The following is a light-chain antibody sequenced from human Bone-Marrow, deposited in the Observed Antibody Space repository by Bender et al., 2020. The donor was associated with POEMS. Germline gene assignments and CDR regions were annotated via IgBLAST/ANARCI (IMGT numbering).Light chain of an antibody. CDR1: SSDVGTYNL. V-gene: IGLV2-23*02. Sequence: QSALTQPASVSGSPGQSINISCTGISSDVGTYNLVSWYQQHPGKAPKLMIFEVTKRPSGISNRFSGSKSGNTASLTISGLQADDEADYYCCSYAGAWVFGGGTQLTVL. CDR3: CSYAGAWV. CDR2: EVT. J-gene: IGLJ2*01.